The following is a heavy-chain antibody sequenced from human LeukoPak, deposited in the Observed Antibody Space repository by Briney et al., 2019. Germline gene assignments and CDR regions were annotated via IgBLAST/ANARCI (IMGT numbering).Heavy chain of an antibody. CDR2: IIPIFGTA. Sequence: SVKVSCKASGYTFTGYYMHWVRQAPGQGLEWMGGIIPIFGTANYAQKFQGRVTITADKSTSTAYMELSSLRSEDTAVYYCARAASRRLLWFGELFIHMDVWGKGTTVTISS. V-gene: IGHV1-69*06. D-gene: IGHD3-10*01. CDR1: GYTFTGYY. J-gene: IGHJ6*03. CDR3: ARAASRRLLWFGELFIHMDV.